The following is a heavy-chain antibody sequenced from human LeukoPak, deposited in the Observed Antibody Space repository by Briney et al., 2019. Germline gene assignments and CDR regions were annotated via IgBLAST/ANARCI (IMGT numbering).Heavy chain of an antibody. CDR2: ISYDGSNK. J-gene: IGHJ4*02. Sequence: GRSLRLSCAASGFTFSSYGMHWVRQAPGKGLEWVAVISYDGSNKYYADSVKGRFTISRDNSKNTLYLQMNSLRAEDTAVYYCAEPLVNYYDSSGYYGFDYWGQGTLVTVSS. CDR1: GFTFSSYG. CDR3: AEPLVNYYDSSGYYGFDY. D-gene: IGHD3-22*01. V-gene: IGHV3-30*18.